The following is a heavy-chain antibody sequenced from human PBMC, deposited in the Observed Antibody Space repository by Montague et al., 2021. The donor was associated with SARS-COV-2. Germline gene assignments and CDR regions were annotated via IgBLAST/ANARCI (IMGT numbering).Heavy chain of an antibody. V-gene: IGHV4-34*01. Sequence: SETLSLTCDVYGGSFSRYFWRWIRQSPGRGPELIGHISPTGSTRYNPSLDSRVTISLDTSKSRLSLELTSVTVADTSIYFCVGAPNEYYFDYWGQGTPVSVSS. CDR2: ISPTGST. J-gene: IGHJ4*02. CDR1: GGSFSRYF. CDR3: VGAPNEYYFDY. D-gene: IGHD3-16*01.